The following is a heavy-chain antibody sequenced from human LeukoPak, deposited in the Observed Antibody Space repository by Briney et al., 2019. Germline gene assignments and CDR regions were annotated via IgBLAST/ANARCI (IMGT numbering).Heavy chain of an antibody. CDR2: ISGTGGST. Sequence: GGSLRLSCVASGFSFNNFGMTWVRQAPGRGLEWVSSISGTGGSTHYADSVKGRFTITRDNSKNTLYLQMNSLRAGDTAVYYCAKSSYYDSSGFYREYYFDYWGQGTLVPVSS. CDR3: AKSSYYDSSGFYREYYFDY. J-gene: IGHJ4*02. CDR1: GFSFNNFG. D-gene: IGHD3-22*01. V-gene: IGHV3-23*01.